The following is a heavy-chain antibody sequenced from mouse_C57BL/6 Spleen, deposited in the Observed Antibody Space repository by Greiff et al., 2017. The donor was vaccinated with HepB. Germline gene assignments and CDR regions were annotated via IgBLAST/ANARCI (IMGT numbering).Heavy chain of an antibody. Sequence: VQLQQSGAELVRPGASVTLSCKASGYTFTDYEMHWVKQTPVHGLEWIGAIDPETGGTAYNQKFKGKAILTADKSSSTAYMELRSLTSEDSAVYYCTRIYYGNYPAYWGQGTLVTVSA. CDR2: IDPETGGT. V-gene: IGHV1-15*01. CDR3: TRIYYGNYPAY. D-gene: IGHD2-1*01. CDR1: GYTFTDYE. J-gene: IGHJ3*01.